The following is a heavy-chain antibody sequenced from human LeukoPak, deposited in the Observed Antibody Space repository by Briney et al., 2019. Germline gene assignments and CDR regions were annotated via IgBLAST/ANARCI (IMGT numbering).Heavy chain of an antibody. D-gene: IGHD4-17*01. CDR3: ARDYGPNYFQY. CDR2: ISSSSSYI. Sequence: GGSLRLSCAASGFTFSSYSMNWVRQAPGKGLEWVSSISSSSSYIYYADSVKGRFTISRDNAKNSLYLQMSSLSGEDTAVYYCARDYGPNYFQYWGQGTLVSVSS. CDR1: GFTFSSYS. V-gene: IGHV3-21*01. J-gene: IGHJ4*02.